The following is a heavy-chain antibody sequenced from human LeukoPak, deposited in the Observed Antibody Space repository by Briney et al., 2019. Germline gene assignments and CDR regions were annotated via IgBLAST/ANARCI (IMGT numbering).Heavy chain of an antibody. J-gene: IGHJ4*02. Sequence: GGSLRLSCAASGFTFSSYAMSWVRQAPGKGLEWVSAISGSGGSTYYADSVKGRFTISRDNSKNTLYLQMNSLGAEDTAVYYCAKDLVEYDSSGYYSYWGQGTLVTVSS. CDR2: ISGSGGST. D-gene: IGHD3-22*01. CDR3: AKDLVEYDSSGYYSY. V-gene: IGHV3-23*01. CDR1: GFTFSSYA.